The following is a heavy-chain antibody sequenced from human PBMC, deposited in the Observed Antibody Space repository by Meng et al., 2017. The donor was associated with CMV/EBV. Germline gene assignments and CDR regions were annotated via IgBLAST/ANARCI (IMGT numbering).Heavy chain of an antibody. J-gene: IGHJ4*02. CDR1: GGSFSGYY. D-gene: IGHD6-13*01. Sequence: QGLLQHGGAGLLKPSEYLSLTCAGYGGSFSGYYWSWIRQPPGKGLEGIGEINHSGSTNYNPSLKSRVTISEDTSKNQFSLKLSSVTAADTAVYYCARGGIAAAGPFDYWGQGTLVTVSS. CDR3: ARGGIAAAGPFDY. V-gene: IGHV4-34*01. CDR2: INHSGST.